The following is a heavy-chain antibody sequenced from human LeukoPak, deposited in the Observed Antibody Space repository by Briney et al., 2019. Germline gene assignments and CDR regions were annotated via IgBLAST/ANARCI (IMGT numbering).Heavy chain of an antibody. J-gene: IGHJ4*02. D-gene: IGHD6-19*01. CDR1: GFTFSSYS. CDR3: ARMGIAVAGTSYYFDY. V-gene: IGHV3-48*02. CDR2: ISSSSSTI. Sequence: PGGSLRLSCAASGFTFSSYSMNWVRQAPGKGLEWVSYISSSSSTIYYADSVKGRFTISRDNAKNLLYLQMNSLRDEDTAVYYCARMGIAVAGTSYYFDYWGRGTLVTVSS.